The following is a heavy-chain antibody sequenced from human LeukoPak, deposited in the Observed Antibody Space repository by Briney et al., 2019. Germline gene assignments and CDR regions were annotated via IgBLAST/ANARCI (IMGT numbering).Heavy chain of an antibody. CDR2: IDNDGSDT. D-gene: IGHD3-22*01. CDR1: GFTFSGYW. V-gene: IGHV3-74*01. J-gene: IGHJ4*02. CDR3: ARDYYGIDY. Sequence: PGGSLRLTCAASGFTFSGYWMQWVRQTPGEGLVWVSRIDNDGSDTNYADSVKGRFTISRDNAKNTLYLQMNSLRAEDTAVYYCARDYYGIDYWGQGTLVTVSS.